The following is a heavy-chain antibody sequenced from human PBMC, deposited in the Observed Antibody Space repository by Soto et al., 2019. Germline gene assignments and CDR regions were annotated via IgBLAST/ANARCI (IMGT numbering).Heavy chain of an antibody. V-gene: IGHV3-21*01. Sequence: LRLSCAASGFTFSSYSMNWVRQAPGKGLEWVSSISSSSSYIYYADSVKGRFTISRDNAKNSLYLQMNSLRAEDTAVYYCARTILPPTSYGMDVWGQGTTVTVSS. CDR2: ISSSSSYI. CDR3: ARTILPPTSYGMDV. J-gene: IGHJ6*02. D-gene: IGHD3-3*02. CDR1: GFTFSSYS.